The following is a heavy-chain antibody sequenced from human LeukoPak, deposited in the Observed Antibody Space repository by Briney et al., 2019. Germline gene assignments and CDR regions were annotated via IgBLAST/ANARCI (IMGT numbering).Heavy chain of an antibody. CDR1: GYTFTSYA. J-gene: IGHJ4*02. D-gene: IGHD5-18*01. CDR3: ARERPAYSYGEPVPFDY. Sequence: ASVKVSCKASGYTFTSYAMHWVRQAPGQRLEWMGWINAGNGNTKYSQKFQGRVTITRDTSASTAYMELSSLRSEDTAVYYCARERPAYSYGEPVPFDYWGQGTLVTVSS. V-gene: IGHV1-3*01. CDR2: INAGNGNT.